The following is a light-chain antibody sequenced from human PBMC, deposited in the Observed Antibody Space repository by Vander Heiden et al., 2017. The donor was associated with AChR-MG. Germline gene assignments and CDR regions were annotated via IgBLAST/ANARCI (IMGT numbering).Light chain of an antibody. Sequence: DIVNTQSPLSLPVTPGEPASISCRSSQSLLHSNGYNYLDWYLQKPGQSPQLLIYLGSNRASGVPDRFSGSGSGTDFTLKISRVEPEDVGVYYCMQALQTRTFGQGTKVEIK. CDR1: QSLLHSNGYNY. V-gene: IGKV2-28*01. J-gene: IGKJ1*01. CDR3: MQALQTRT. CDR2: LGS.